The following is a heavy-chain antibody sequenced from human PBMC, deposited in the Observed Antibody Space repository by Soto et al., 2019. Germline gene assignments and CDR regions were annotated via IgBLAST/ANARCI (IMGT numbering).Heavy chain of an antibody. CDR1: GGSISRYY. Sequence: PSETLSLTCTVSGGSISRYYGSWIRQPPGKGLEWIGYIYYSGSTNYNPSLKSRVTLSVDTSKNQCSLTLSPLAAGDTAVSYCERRYGRNFVFSGPGTLVTVSS. D-gene: IGHD4-17*01. CDR2: IYYSGST. CDR3: ERRYGRNFVF. J-gene: IGHJ4*02. V-gene: IGHV4-59*01.